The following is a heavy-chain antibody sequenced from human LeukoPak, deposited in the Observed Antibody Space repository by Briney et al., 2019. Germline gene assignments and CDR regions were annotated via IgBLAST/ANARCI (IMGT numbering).Heavy chain of an antibody. D-gene: IGHD3-3*01. V-gene: IGHV3-23*01. J-gene: IGHJ6*03. CDR1: GFTFSSYG. CDR2: VSGSGGNT. Sequence: GGSLRLSCEAFGFTFSSYGMTWVRQAPGKGLEWVSGVSGSGGNTKHADSVKGRFTISRDNSKNTLYLQMNSLRVEDTAVYYCAKIGRKYDFWTGFYEEEVDYMDVWGKGTTVTVSS. CDR3: AKIGRKYDFWTGFYEEEVDYMDV.